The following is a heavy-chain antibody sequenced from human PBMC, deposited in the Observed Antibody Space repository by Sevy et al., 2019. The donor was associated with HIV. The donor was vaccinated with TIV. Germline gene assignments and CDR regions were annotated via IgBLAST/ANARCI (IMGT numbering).Heavy chain of an antibody. CDR1: GFTFSNAW. V-gene: IGHV3-15*01. J-gene: IGHJ4*02. CDR2: IKSKTDGGTT. Sequence: GGSLRLSCAASGFTFSNAWMSWVRQAPGKGLEWVGRIKSKTDGGTTDYAAPVKGRFTISRDDSKNTLYLQMNSLKTEDTAVYYCTTDYDRNSGYDLYYFGYWGQGTLVTVSS. CDR3: TTDYDRNSGYDLYYFGY. D-gene: IGHD5-12*01.